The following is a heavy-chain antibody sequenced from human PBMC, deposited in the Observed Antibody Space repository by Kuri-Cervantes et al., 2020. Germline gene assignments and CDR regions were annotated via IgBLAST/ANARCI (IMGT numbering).Heavy chain of an antibody. CDR1: GYIFTSYG. Sequence: ASVKVSCKASGYIFTSYGISWVRQAPGQGLEWVGWISAYNGDTNYAQKLQGRVTMTTDTSTNTIYMELRSLRSDNTAVYYCAREMYAGASDIWGQGTMVTVSS. J-gene: IGHJ3*02. D-gene: IGHD2-8*01. CDR3: AREMYAGASDI. CDR2: ISAYNGDT. V-gene: IGHV1-18*01.